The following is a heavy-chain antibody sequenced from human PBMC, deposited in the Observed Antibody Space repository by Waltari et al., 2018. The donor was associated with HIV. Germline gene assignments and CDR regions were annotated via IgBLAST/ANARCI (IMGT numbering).Heavy chain of an antibody. D-gene: IGHD6-19*01. Sequence: EVQLVESGGGLVQPGRSLRLSCAASGFTFDDYAMHWVRQAPGKGLEWVSGISWNSGSIGYADSVKRRITISRDNAKNSLYLQMNSLRAEDTALYYCAKDNTPGTFPGIAVAGLGYWGQGTLVTVSS. V-gene: IGHV3-9*01. CDR1: GFTFDDYA. J-gene: IGHJ4*02. CDR2: ISWNSGSI. CDR3: AKDNTPGTFPGIAVAGLGY.